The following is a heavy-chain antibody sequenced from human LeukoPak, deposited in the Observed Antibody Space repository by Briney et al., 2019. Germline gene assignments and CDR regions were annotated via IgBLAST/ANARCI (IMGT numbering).Heavy chain of an antibody. V-gene: IGHV3-23*01. CDR2: ISGSGGST. CDR1: GFTFSSYV. J-gene: IGHJ6*02. CDR3: AKDPGYCSGGSCYLGRYGMDV. D-gene: IGHD2-15*01. Sequence: GGSLRLSCAASGFTFSSYVMSWVRQAPGKGLEWVSAISGSGGSTYYADSVKGRFTISRDNSKNTLYLQMNSLRAEDTAVYYCAKDPGYCSGGSCYLGRYGMDVWGQGTTVTVSS.